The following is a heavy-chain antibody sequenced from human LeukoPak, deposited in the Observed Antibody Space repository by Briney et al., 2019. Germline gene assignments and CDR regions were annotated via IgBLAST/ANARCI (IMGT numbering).Heavy chain of an antibody. CDR3: ARVIRRPGRYFQH. V-gene: IGHV4-34*01. Sequence: NSSETLSLTCAVYGGSFSGYYWSWIRQPPGKGLEWIGEINHSGSTNYNPSLKSRVTISVDTSKNQFSLKLSSVTAADTAVYYCARVIRRPGRYFQHWGQGTLVTVSS. D-gene: IGHD1-14*01. J-gene: IGHJ1*01. CDR1: GGSFSGYY. CDR2: INHSGST.